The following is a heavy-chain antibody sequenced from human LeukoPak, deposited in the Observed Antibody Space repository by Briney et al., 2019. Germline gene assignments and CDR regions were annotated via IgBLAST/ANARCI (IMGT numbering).Heavy chain of an antibody. Sequence: ASVKVSCKTSGYTFTNYYMHWVRQAPGQGLEWMGIINPSGGSTNYARKFQGRVTMTRDTSTSTVYMELSSLRSEDTAVYYCARGLGSGSYYKHAFDIWGQGTMVTVSS. V-gene: IGHV1-46*01. CDR3: ARGLGSGSYYKHAFDI. CDR2: INPSGGST. J-gene: IGHJ3*02. D-gene: IGHD3-10*01. CDR1: GYTFTNYY.